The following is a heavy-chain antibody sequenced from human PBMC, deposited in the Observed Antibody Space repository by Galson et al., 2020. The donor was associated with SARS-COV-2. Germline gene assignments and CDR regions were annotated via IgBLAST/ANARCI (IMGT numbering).Heavy chain of an antibody. V-gene: IGHV1-24*01. D-gene: IGHD5-12*01. Sequence: ASVKVSCKVSGYTLTELSMHWVRQAPGKGLEWMGGFDPEDGETIYAQKFQGRVTMTEDTSTDTAYMELSSLRAEDTAVYYCATDMVVATNTYYYYYGMDVWGQGTTVTVSS. CDR1: GYTLTELS. CDR3: ATDMVVATNTYYYYYGMDV. CDR2: FDPEDGET. J-gene: IGHJ6*02.